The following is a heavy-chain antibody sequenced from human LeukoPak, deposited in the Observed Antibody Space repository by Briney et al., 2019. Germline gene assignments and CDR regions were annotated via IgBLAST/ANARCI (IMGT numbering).Heavy chain of an antibody. J-gene: IGHJ5*02. D-gene: IGHD6-13*01. CDR1: GFPFSSYA. CDR3: ARVVAAAGTNWFDP. V-gene: IGHV3-30-3*01. CDR2: ISYDGSNK. Sequence: GGSLRLSCAASGFPFSSYAMHWVRQAPGKGLEWVAVISYDGSNKYYADSVKGRFTISRDNAKNSLYQQMNSLRAEDTAVYYCARVVAAAGTNWFDPWGQGTLVTVSS.